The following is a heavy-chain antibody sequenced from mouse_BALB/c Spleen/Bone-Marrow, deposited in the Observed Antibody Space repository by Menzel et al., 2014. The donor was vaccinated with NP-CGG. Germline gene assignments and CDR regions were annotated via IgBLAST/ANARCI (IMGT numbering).Heavy chain of an antibody. CDR3: TTLARNNFDY. D-gene: IGHD3-1*01. CDR1: GYTFSNYW. V-gene: IGHV1-5*01. CDR2: IYPGNSDT. Sequence: VHLQQPGTVLARPGAAVKMSCKASGYTFSNYWMHWVKQRPGQGLEWIGTIYPGNSDTTYNQNFKGKAKLTAVTSTSTAYMELSSLTNEDSAVYYCTTLARNNFDYWGQGTTLTVSS. J-gene: IGHJ2*01.